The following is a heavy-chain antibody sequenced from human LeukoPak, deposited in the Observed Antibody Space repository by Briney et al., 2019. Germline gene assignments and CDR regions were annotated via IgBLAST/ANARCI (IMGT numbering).Heavy chain of an antibody. CDR3: ARTGIAVANDY. V-gene: IGHV4-59*12. CDR2: IYYSGST. CDR1: GGSISSYY. D-gene: IGHD6-19*01. Sequence: PSETLSLTCTVSGGSISSYYWSWIRQPPGKGLEWIGYIYYSGSTNYNPSLKSRVTISVDTSKNQFSLKLSSVTAADTAVYYCARTGIAVANDYWGQGTLVTVSS. J-gene: IGHJ4*02.